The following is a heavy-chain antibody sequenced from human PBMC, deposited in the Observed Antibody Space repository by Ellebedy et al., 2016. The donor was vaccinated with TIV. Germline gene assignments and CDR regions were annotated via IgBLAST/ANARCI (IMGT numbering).Heavy chain of an antibody. J-gene: IGHJ3*02. V-gene: IGHV3-7*01. CDR1: GFTFSSYW. D-gene: IGHD2-8*01. CDR2: IKQDGSEK. Sequence: GESLKISCAASGFTFSSYWMSWVRQAPGKGLEWVANIKQDGSEKYYVDSVKGRFTISRDNTKNTLALEMNSLRAEDTATYYCTKELVHAIHGFDIWGQGTMVTVSA. CDR3: TKELVHAIHGFDI.